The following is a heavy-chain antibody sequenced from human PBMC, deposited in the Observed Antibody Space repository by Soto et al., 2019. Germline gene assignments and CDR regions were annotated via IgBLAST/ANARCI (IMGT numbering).Heavy chain of an antibody. Sequence: EVQLVESGGGLVQPGGSLRLSCAASGFTFSSYDMHWVRQAPGKGLEYVSTISSDGGSTYYANSVKGRFTISRDNSKNTMYLQMAGLGVEHMAVYYCARGGGYCGGDGYGIDVWGQGTTVTVSS. J-gene: IGHJ6*02. CDR3: ARGGGYCGGDGYGIDV. CDR1: GFTFSSYD. V-gene: IGHV3-64*01. D-gene: IGHD2-21*02. CDR2: ISSDGGST.